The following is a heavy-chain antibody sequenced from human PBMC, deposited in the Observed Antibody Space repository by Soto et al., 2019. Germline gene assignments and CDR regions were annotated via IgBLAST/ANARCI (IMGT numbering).Heavy chain of an antibody. CDR3: ARAVTGIAAAGRRGWFDP. Sequence: SETLSLTCAVYGGSFSGYYWSWIRQPPGKGLEWIGEINHSGSTNYNPSLKSRVTISVDTSKNQFSLKLSSVTAADTTVYYCARAVTGIAAAGRRGWFDPWGQGTLVTVSS. J-gene: IGHJ5*02. D-gene: IGHD6-13*01. V-gene: IGHV4-34*01. CDR2: INHSGST. CDR1: GGSFSGYY.